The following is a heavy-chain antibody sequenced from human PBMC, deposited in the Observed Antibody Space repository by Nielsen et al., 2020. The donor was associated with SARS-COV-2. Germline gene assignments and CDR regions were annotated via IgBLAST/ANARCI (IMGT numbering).Heavy chain of an antibody. CDR1: GFSFSDSS. CDR3: TRVNPTSGSWFDAFDI. CDR2: IRSKTNDYAT. Sequence: GGSLRLSCAASGFSFSDSSMHWVRQASGKGLEWLGRIRSKTNDYATEYPASLKGRFIISRDDSKNTAYLLMNSLKIDDTAMYYCTRVNPTSGSWFDAFDIWGQGTPVTVSS. D-gene: IGHD1-26*01. V-gene: IGHV3-73*01. J-gene: IGHJ3*02.